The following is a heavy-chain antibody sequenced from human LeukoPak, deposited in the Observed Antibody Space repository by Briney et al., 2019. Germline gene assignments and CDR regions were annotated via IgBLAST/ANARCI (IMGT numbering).Heavy chain of an antibody. Sequence: GASVKVSCKASNYTFTSYGISWVRQAPGQGLEWMAWINAYNGDTNYAQKLQGRVTMTTDTSTSTAYMELRSLRSDDTAVYYCARGGIYSSGWYPYYYYMDVWGKGTTVTVSS. V-gene: IGHV1-18*01. J-gene: IGHJ6*03. CDR2: INAYNGDT. D-gene: IGHD6-19*01. CDR3: ARGGIYSSGWYPYYYYMDV. CDR1: NYTFTSYG.